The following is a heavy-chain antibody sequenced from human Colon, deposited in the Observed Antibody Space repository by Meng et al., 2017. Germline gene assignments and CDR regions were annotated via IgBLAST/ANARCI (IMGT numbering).Heavy chain of an antibody. CDR1: GFTFSDHY. Sequence: GESLKISCAVSGFTFSDHYMDWVRQAPGKGLEWVGRTRNKANSYTTEYAASVKGRVTISRDDSKNSLYLQMNSLKTEDTAVYYCVRVRQDSFDYWGRGTLVTVSS. CDR3: VRVRQDSFDY. J-gene: IGHJ4*02. CDR2: TRNKANSYTT. V-gene: IGHV3-72*01.